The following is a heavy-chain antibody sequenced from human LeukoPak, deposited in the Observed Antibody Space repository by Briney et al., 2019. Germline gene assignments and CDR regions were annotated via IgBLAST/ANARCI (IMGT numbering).Heavy chain of an antibody. D-gene: IGHD5-24*01. V-gene: IGHV3-30*02. CDR2: IRYDGNNK. J-gene: IGHJ4*02. Sequence: GGSLRLSCAASGFTFSSYGMHWVRQAPGKGLEWVAFIRYDGNNKYYADSVKGRFTISRDNSKNTLYLQMNSLRAEDTAVYYCAKARDGYNIADYWGQGTLVTVSS. CDR3: AKARDGYNIADY. CDR1: GFTFSSYG.